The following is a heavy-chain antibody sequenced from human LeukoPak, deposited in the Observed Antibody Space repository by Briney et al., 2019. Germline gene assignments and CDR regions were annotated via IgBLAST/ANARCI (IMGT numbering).Heavy chain of an antibody. J-gene: IGHJ4*02. V-gene: IGHV3-30-3*01. D-gene: IGHD2-21*02. CDR1: GFTFSSYA. CDR3: ARASGGDYSPPDS. CDR2: ISYDGSNK. Sequence: GGSLRLSCAASGFTFSSYAMHWVRQAPGKGLEWVAVISYDGSNKYYADSMKGRFTISRDNSKNTLYLQMNSLRAEDTAVYYCARASGGDYSPPDSWGQGTLVTVSS.